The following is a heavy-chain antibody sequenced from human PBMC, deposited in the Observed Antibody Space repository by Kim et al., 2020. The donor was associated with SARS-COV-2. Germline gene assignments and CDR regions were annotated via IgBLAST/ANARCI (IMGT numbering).Heavy chain of an antibody. Sequence: SVKVSCKASGFTFTSSAVQWVRQARGQRLEWIGWIVVGSGNTNYAQKFQERVTITRDMSTSTAYMELSSLRSEDTAVYYCAASIVVVPAAMSESAFDIWGQGTMVTVSS. D-gene: IGHD2-2*01. CDR1: GFTFTSSA. V-gene: IGHV1-58*01. J-gene: IGHJ3*02. CDR3: AASIVVVPAAMSESAFDI. CDR2: IVVGSGNT.